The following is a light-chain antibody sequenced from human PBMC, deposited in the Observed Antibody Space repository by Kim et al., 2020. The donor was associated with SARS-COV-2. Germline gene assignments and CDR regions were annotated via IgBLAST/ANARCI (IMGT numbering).Light chain of an antibody. Sequence: EIVMTQSPATLSVSPGERATLSRASQSVSSNLVWYQQKPGQAPRLLIYGASTRVTGIPARFSGSGSGTEFTLTISSLQSEDFAVYYCQQYNNWPRTVGQGTKVEIK. J-gene: IGKJ1*01. V-gene: IGKV3-15*01. CDR1: QSVSSN. CDR3: QQYNNWPRT. CDR2: GAS.